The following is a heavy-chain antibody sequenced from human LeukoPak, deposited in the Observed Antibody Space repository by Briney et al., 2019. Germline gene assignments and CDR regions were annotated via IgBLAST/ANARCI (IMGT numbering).Heavy chain of an antibody. J-gene: IGHJ6*02. CDR2: IWYDGSNK. CDR1: GFTFSSYG. CDR3: AREYSSSGYYYGMDV. Sequence: GGSLRLSCAASGFTFSSYGMHWVRQAPGEGLEWVAVIWYDGSNKYYADSVKGRFTISRDNSKNTLYLQMNSLRAEDTAVYYCAREYSSSGYYYGMDVWGQGTTVTVSS. D-gene: IGHD6-6*01. V-gene: IGHV3-33*01.